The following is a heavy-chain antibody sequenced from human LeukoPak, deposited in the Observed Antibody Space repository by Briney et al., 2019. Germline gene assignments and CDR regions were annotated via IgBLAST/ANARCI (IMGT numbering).Heavy chain of an antibody. Sequence: PGGSLRLSCAASGFTFSNYEMNWVRQAPGKGLEWISCISNSGATISYADSVKGRFTISRDNPKKSLYLEMNSLRAEDTAVYYCARDSHYYDSTDYPHDVFDVWGQGTMVTVSS. CDR2: ISNSGATI. V-gene: IGHV3-48*03. D-gene: IGHD3-22*01. CDR3: ARDSHYYDSTDYPHDVFDV. CDR1: GFTFSNYE. J-gene: IGHJ3*01.